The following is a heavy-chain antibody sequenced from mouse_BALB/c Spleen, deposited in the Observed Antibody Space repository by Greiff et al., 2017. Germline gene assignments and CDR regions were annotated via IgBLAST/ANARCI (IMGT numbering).Heavy chain of an antibody. CDR3: ARRSEGIAY. Sequence: VQLQQSGAELAKPGASVKMSCKASGYTFTSYWMHWVKQRPGQGLEWIGYINPSTGYTEYNQKFKDKATLTADKSSSTAYMQLSSLTSEDSAVCYCARRSEGIAYWGQGTLVTVSA. V-gene: IGHV1-7*01. CDR1: GYTFTSYW. J-gene: IGHJ3*01. CDR2: INPSTGYT.